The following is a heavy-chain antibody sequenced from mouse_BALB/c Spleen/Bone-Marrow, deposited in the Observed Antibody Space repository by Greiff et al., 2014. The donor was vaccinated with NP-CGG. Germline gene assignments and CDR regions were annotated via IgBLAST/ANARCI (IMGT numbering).Heavy chain of an antibody. CDR1: GYTFTSYD. CDR3: ARGRRTYYFDY. Sequence: VQLVESGPGLVKPGALVKISCKASGYTFTSYDINWVKQRPGQGLEWIGWIYPGDGSTKYNEKFKGKATLTADKSSSTAYMQLSSLTSENSAVYFCARGRRTYYFDYWGQGTTLTVSS. CDR2: IYPGDGST. V-gene: IGHV1S56*01. J-gene: IGHJ2*01.